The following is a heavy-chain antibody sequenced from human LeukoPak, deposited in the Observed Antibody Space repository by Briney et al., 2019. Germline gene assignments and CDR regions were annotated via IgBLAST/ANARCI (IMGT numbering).Heavy chain of an antibody. CDR1: GGSISSGGYY. J-gene: IGHJ4*02. D-gene: IGHD3-3*01. CDR2: IYYSGST. CDR3: ARTPIRYDFWTDY. V-gene: IGHV4-39*01. Sequence: PSETLSLTCAVSGGSISSGGYYWGWIRQPPGKGLEWIGSIYYSGSTYYNPSLKSRVTISVDTSKNQFSLKLSSVTAADTAVYYCARTPIRYDFWTDYWGQGTLVTVSS.